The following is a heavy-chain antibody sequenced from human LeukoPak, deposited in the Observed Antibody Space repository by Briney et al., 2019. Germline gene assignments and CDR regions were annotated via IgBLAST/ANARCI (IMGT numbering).Heavy chain of an antibody. CDR2: IRYDGSNK. D-gene: IGHD6-13*01. V-gene: IGHV3-30*02. CDR1: GFTFSSYG. J-gene: IGHJ4*02. Sequence: GGSLRLSCAASGFTFSSYGMHWVRQAPGKGLEWVAFIRYDGSNKYYADSVKGRFTISRDNSKNTLYLQMNSLGAEDTAVYYCAKKHSSSWYYFDYWGQGTLVTVSS. CDR3: AKKHSSSWYYFDY.